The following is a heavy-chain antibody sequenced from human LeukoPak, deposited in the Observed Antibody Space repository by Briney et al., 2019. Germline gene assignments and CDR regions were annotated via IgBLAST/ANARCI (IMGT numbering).Heavy chain of an antibody. CDR1: GFTFSSYA. CDR2: MSGSGGPT. J-gene: IGHJ3*02. CDR3: ARVGGYCSSTSCYDAFDI. V-gene: IGHV3-23*01. D-gene: IGHD2-2*01. Sequence: PGGSLRLSCAASGFTFSSYAMSWVRQAPGKGQDWISVMSGSGGPTYYADSVKGRFTISRDNAKNSLYLQMNSLRAEDTAVYYCARVGGYCSSTSCYDAFDIWGQGTMVTVSS.